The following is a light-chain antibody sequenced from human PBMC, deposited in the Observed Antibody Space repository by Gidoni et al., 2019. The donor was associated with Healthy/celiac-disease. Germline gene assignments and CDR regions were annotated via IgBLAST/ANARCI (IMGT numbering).Light chain of an antibody. V-gene: IGKV3-20*01. Sequence: EIVLTQSPGTLSVSPGERATLSCRASQRVSSSYLAWYQQKPGQAPRLLIYGASSRATGIPDRFSGSGSVTDFTLTISRLEPEDFAVYYCQQYGSSPSLFTFGPGTKVDIK. J-gene: IGKJ3*01. CDR1: QRVSSSY. CDR3: QQYGSSPSLFT. CDR2: GAS.